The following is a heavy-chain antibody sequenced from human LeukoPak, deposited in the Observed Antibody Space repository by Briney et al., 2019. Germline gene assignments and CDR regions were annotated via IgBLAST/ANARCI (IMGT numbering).Heavy chain of an antibody. J-gene: IGHJ4*02. CDR2: INPNTGGT. CDR1: GYTFTGYY. Sequence: ASVKVSCKASGYTFTGYYMHWVRQAPGQGLEWMGWINPNTGGTNYAQKFQGRVTMTRDTSITTAYMELSSLRSGDTAVYYCARTDTAMVTVGYWGQGTLVTVSS. D-gene: IGHD5-18*01. V-gene: IGHV1-2*02. CDR3: ARTDTAMVTVGY.